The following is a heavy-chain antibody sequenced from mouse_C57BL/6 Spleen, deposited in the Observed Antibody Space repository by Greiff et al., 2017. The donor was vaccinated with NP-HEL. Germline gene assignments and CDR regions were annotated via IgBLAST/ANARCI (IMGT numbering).Heavy chain of an antibody. D-gene: IGHD1-1*01. Sequence: EVQLQQSGPELVRPGASVKISCTASGYSFTDYNMNWVKQTNGESLEWIGVINPNYGTTRYNQKFKGKATLTVDQSSSTAYMQLNSLTSEDSAVYYCARRYGSSYDWGQGTTLTVSS. V-gene: IGHV1-39*01. CDR2: INPNYGTT. J-gene: IGHJ2*01. CDR3: ARRYGSSYD. CDR1: GYSFTDYN.